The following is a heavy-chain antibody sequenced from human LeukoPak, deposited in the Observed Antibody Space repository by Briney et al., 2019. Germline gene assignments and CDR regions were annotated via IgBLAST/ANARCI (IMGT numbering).Heavy chain of an antibody. Sequence: PAESLSLSCAVSGCTFSSYGWSWVRQAPGKGLEWVSAINGSGGSTYYSDSLKGRSTTTTDNSKNTLYLQMNSLRAEDTAVYYCAKDPFAWGQGTLVTVSS. J-gene: IGHJ5*02. CDR1: GCTFSSYG. CDR3: AKDPFA. V-gene: IGHV3-23*01. CDR2: INGSGGST.